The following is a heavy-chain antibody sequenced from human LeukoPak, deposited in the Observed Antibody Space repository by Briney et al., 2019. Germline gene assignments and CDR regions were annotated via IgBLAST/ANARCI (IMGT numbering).Heavy chain of an antibody. V-gene: IGHV4-34*01. CDR3: ARDESTGSG. D-gene: IGHD3-10*01. Sequence: SETLSLTCAVYGGSFSDYYWSWIRQPTGKGLEWIGEINHSGNTNYNPSLKSRVTMSVDTSRNHLSLKLTSVTAADTAVYYCARDESTGSGWGQGTLVTVSS. J-gene: IGHJ4*02. CDR1: GGSFSDYY. CDR2: INHSGNT.